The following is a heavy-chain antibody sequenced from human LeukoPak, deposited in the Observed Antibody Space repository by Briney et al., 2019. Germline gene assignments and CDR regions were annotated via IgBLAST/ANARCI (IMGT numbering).Heavy chain of an antibody. CDR2: INSDGINT. J-gene: IGHJ5*02. CDR1: GSTFSNYW. D-gene: IGHD3-22*01. V-gene: IGHV3-74*01. Sequence: GSLRLSCAASGSTFSNYWMHWVRQAPGKGLVWVSRINSDGINTSYADSVKGRFTISRDNAKNTLNLQMNSLRAEDTAVYYCARDLGQYYDTSDNWFDPWGQGTLVTVSS. CDR3: ARDLGQYYDTSDNWFDP.